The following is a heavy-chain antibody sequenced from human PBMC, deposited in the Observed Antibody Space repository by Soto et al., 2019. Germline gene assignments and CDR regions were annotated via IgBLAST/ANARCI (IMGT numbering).Heavy chain of an antibody. CDR1: GYTFISHY. CDR2: INPSDGST. CDR3: ARLATVTPPYYFDF. D-gene: IGHD4-17*01. J-gene: IGHJ4*02. V-gene: IGHV1-46*01. Sequence: GDSVKVSCQASGYTFISHYLHLLRQAPGQGLEWMGVINPSDGSTSYAQKFQGRATMTRDTSTSTVYMELSSLRSDGTAVYFCARLATVTPPYYFDFWGQGTLVTVSS.